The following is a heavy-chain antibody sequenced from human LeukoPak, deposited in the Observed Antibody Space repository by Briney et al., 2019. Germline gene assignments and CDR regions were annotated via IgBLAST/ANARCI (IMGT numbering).Heavy chain of an antibody. D-gene: IGHD1-26*01. CDR2: SGSGGST. Sequence: GGALRLSCAASGFTFSSYAMTWVRQAPGKGLEWVSVSGSGGSTYYADSVKGRFTISRDNSKNTVYLQMNSLRAEDTAVYYCAKDRHVGSHNYWGQGTQVTASS. V-gene: IGHV3-23*01. CDR1: GFTFSSYA. CDR3: AKDRHVGSHNY. J-gene: IGHJ4*02.